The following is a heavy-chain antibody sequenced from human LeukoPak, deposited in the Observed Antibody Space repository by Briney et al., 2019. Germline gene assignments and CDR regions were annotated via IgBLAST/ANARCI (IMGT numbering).Heavy chain of an antibody. CDR3: AKDQVGAYYYDSSGYSTPLDY. CDR1: GFTFSSYA. CDR2: ISYDGSNK. D-gene: IGHD3-22*01. Sequence: GRSLRLSCAASGFTFSSYAMEWVRQAPGKGLEWVAVISYDGSNKYYADSVKGRFTISRDNSKNTLYLQMNSLRAEDTAVYYCAKDQVGAYYYDSSGYSTPLDYWGRGTLVTVSS. J-gene: IGHJ4*02. V-gene: IGHV3-30-3*01.